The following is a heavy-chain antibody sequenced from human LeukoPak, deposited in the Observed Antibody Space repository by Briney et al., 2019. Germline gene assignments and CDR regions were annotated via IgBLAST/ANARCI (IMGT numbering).Heavy chain of an antibody. CDR3: ARDIEAAGLFLDY. CDR2: MKYDGSEE. V-gene: IGHV3-7*01. J-gene: IGHJ4*02. D-gene: IGHD6-13*01. Sequence: GGSLRLSCAASGFTFSSIWMSWVRQAPGKGLEWVANMKYDGSEEYYVDSVKGRFTISRDNAKNSLYLQMNSLRAEDTAVYYGARDIEAAGLFLDYWGQGTLVTVSS. CDR1: GFTFSSIW.